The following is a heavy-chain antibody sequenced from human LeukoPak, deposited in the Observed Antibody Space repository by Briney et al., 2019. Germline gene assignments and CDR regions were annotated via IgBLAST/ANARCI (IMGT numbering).Heavy chain of an antibody. CDR1: GSSFTSYW. J-gene: IGHJ3*02. V-gene: IGHV5-51*01. D-gene: IGHD5-24*01. Sequence: GESLQISCKGSGSSFTSYWIGWVRQMPGKGLEWMGIIYPGDSDTRYSPSFQGQVTISADKSISTAYLQWNSLKASDTAMYYCARRGEMATMKNAFDIWGQGTTVTVSS. CDR3: ARRGEMATMKNAFDI. CDR2: IYPGDSDT.